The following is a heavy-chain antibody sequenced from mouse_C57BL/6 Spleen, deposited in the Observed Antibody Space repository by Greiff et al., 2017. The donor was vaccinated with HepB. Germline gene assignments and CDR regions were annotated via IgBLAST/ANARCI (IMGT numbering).Heavy chain of an antibody. Sequence: VKVVESGAELARPGASVKLSCKASGYTFTSYGISWVKQRTGQGLEWIGEIYPRSGNTYYNEKFKGKATLTADKSSSTAYMELRSLTSEDSAVYFCARKLDWYFDVWGTGTTVTVSS. J-gene: IGHJ1*03. V-gene: IGHV1-81*01. CDR3: ARKLDWYFDV. CDR1: GYTFTSYG. D-gene: IGHD4-1*01. CDR2: IYPRSGNT.